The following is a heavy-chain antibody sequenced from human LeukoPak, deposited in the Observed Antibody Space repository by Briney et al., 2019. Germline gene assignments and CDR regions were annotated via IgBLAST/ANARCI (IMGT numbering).Heavy chain of an antibody. CDR1: GFTFSSYA. Sequence: GGSLRLSCAASGFTFSSYAMSWVRQAPGKGLEWVSAISGSGGSTYYADSVKGRFTISRDNSKNTLYLQMNSLRAEDTAVYYCAKDVAWNYGRRRAYDAFDIWGQGTMVTVSS. V-gene: IGHV3-23*01. CDR2: ISGSGGST. D-gene: IGHD1-7*01. J-gene: IGHJ3*02. CDR3: AKDVAWNYGRRRAYDAFDI.